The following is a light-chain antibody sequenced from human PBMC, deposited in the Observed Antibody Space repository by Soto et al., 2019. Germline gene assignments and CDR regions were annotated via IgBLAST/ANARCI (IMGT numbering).Light chain of an antibody. J-gene: IGKJ1*01. CDR1: QSISSY. CDR3: QQSYSTLPWT. CDR2: AAS. V-gene: IGKV1-39*01. Sequence: DIQMTQSPSCLSASVGDRVTITCRASQSISSYLNWYQQKPGKAPKLLIYAASSLQSGVPSRFSGSGSGTDFTLTISSLQPEDFATYYCQQSYSTLPWTFGQGTKVEIK.